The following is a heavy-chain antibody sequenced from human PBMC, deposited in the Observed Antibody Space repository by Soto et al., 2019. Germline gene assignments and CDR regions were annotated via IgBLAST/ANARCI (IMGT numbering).Heavy chain of an antibody. J-gene: IGHJ3*01. CDR1: GYTFINYF. CDR3: ARPLIGNTVDL. D-gene: IGHD1-7*01. CDR2: VDPSRGSA. V-gene: IGHV1-46*01. Sequence: QAQLLQSGAEVKKPGASVKVSCKASGYTFINYFIHWVRQAPGQRLEWIGIVDPSRGSADYAQKFQGRVTMTTVVSTRTVFMDLSSMRSEDTAVYYCARPLIGNTVDLWGQGTTVIVSS.